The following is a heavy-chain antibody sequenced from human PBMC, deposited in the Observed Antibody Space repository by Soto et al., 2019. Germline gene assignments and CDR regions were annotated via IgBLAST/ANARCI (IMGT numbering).Heavy chain of an antibody. J-gene: IGHJ4*02. D-gene: IGHD1-7*01. Sequence: SETLSLTCTVSGASVSSGNYYWTWIRQPPGKGLEWIANIRNSVSTKYNPSLKSRVTISVDTSKNQFSLKLTSVTAADTAVYYCASLDGNSEWGQGTLVTVSS. V-gene: IGHV4-61*01. CDR1: GASVSSGNYY. CDR2: IRNSVST. CDR3: ASLDGNSE.